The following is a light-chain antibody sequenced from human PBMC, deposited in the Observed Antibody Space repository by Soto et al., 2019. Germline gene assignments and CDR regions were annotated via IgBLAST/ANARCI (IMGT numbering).Light chain of an antibody. CDR1: QSVGNN. J-gene: IGKJ4*01. Sequence: EIVLTQSPATLSVSPGDRATLSCRASQSVGNNFAWYQQKPGQAPRLLIFATSTGATGVPARFSGSGSGTEFTLTISSLQSEDFAVYYCQQYGDWPLTFGGGAKVEIE. V-gene: IGKV3-15*01. CDR3: QQYGDWPLT. CDR2: ATS.